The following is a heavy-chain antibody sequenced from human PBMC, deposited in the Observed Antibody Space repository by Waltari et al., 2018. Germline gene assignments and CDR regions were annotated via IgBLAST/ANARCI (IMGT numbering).Heavy chain of an antibody. D-gene: IGHD5-18*01. CDR3: ATRVDTAFDY. Sequence: QVQLVQSGAEVKKPGASVKVSCKASGYTFTGYYMHWVRQAPGQGLEWMGWINPNSGGTNCAKKCQGRVTMTRDTSISTAYMELSRLRSDDTVVYYCATRVDTAFDYWGQGTLVTVSS. J-gene: IGHJ4*02. CDR2: INPNSGGT. CDR1: GYTFTGYY. V-gene: IGHV1-2*02.